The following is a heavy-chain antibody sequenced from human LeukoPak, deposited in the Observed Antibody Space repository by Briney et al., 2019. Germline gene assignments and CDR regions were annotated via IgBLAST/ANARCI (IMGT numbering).Heavy chain of an antibody. CDR3: AKSRSSSGWYSFDY. D-gene: IGHD6-19*01. CDR1: GFIFSNYA. Sequence: GGSLRLSCAASGFIFSNYAMTWVRQAPGKGLDWVSIINGGGGNTYYADSVKGRFTISRDNSKNTVYLQMNSLRAEDTAIYYCAKSRSSSGWYSFDYWGQGTLVTVSP. V-gene: IGHV3-23*01. CDR2: INGGGGNT. J-gene: IGHJ4*02.